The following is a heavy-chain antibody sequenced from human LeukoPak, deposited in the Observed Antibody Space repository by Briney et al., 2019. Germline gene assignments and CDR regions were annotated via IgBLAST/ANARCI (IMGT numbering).Heavy chain of an antibody. Sequence: ASVKVSCKASGYTFTGYYMHWVRQAPGQGLEWMGWISAYNGNTNYAQKLQGRVTMTTDTSTSTAYMELRSLRSDDTAVYYCARHCSGGSCYGLVYWGQGTLVTVSS. D-gene: IGHD2-15*01. J-gene: IGHJ4*02. CDR1: GYTFTGYY. CDR2: ISAYNGNT. CDR3: ARHCSGGSCYGLVY. V-gene: IGHV1-18*04.